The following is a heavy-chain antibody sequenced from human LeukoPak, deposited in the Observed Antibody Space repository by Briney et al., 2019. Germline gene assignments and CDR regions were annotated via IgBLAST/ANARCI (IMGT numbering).Heavy chain of an antibody. CDR2: INPNSGGT. CDR3: ARDSIAIFGAAEASDY. CDR1: GYTFTGYY. J-gene: IGHJ4*02. D-gene: IGHD3-3*01. Sequence: ASVKVSCKASGYTFTGYYMHWVRQAPGQGLEWMGWINPNSGGTNYAQKFQGRVTMTRDTSISTAYMELSRLRSDDTAVYYCARDSIAIFGAAEASDYWGQGTLVTVSS. V-gene: IGHV1-2*02.